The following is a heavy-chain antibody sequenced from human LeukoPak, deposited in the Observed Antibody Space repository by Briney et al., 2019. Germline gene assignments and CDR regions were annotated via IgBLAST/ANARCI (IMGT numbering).Heavy chain of an antibody. CDR3: ARRQIDCSTTSCYVDY. D-gene: IGHD2-2*01. CDR2: INTNRGGT. V-gene: IGHV1-2*02. J-gene: IGHJ4*02. CDR1: GYTFTYYY. Sequence: ASVKVSCKASGYTFTYYYINWIRQAPGQGLEWMGWINTNRGGTSYAQNFQGRVTMTRDTPITTAYMELSRLRSDDTAVYYCARRQIDCSTTSCYVDYWGQGTLVTVSS.